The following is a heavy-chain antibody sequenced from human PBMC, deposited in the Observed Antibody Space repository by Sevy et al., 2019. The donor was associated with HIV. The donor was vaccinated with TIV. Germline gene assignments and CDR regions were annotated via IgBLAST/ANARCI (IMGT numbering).Heavy chain of an antibody. Sequence: GGSLRLSCAASGFTFSDYYMNWVRQAPGKGLEWVSYISSSGNTIYYADSAKGRFTISRDNAKNSLYLQMNSLRAEDTAVYYCARDPTYYDFWSGYYTGWFDPWGQGTLVTVSS. CDR1: GFTFSDYY. V-gene: IGHV3-11*01. J-gene: IGHJ5*02. D-gene: IGHD3-3*01. CDR3: ARDPTYYDFWSGYYTGWFDP. CDR2: ISSSGNTI.